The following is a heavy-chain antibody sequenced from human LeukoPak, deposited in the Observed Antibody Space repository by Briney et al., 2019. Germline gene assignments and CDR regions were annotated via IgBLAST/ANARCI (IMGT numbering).Heavy chain of an antibody. CDR2: INTDGTVT. Sequence: RGSLRLSCAASGFTFNKYWMLWVRQAPGKGLESVSRINTDGTVTTYADSVKGRFTVSRDNADNTMFLQMNSVRDEDTAVYYCATKQWLAPPPDSWGQGTPVTVSS. CDR3: ATKQWLAPPPDS. CDR1: GFTFNKYW. J-gene: IGHJ4*02. V-gene: IGHV3-74*01. D-gene: IGHD6-19*01.